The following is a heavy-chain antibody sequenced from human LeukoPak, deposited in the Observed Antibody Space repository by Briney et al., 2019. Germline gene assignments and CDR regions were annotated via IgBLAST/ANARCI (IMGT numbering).Heavy chain of an antibody. V-gene: IGHV3-9*01. CDR2: ISWNSGSI. Sequence: GGSLRLSCAASGFTFSSYWMHWVRQAPGKGLEWVSGISWNSGSIGYADSVKGRFTISRDNAKNSLYLQMNSLRAEDTALYYCAKATIAAAGPFDYWGQGTLVTVSS. D-gene: IGHD6-13*01. CDR1: GFTFSSYW. J-gene: IGHJ4*02. CDR3: AKATIAAAGPFDY.